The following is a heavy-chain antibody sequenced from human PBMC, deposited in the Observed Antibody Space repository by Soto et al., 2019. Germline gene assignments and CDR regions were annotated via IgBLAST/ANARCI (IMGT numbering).Heavy chain of an antibody. CDR2: INPSGGST. J-gene: IGHJ4*02. D-gene: IGHD3-9*01. Sequence: ASVKVSCKASGYTFTSYYMHWVRQAPGQGLEWMGIINPSGGSTSYAQKFQGRVTMSRDTSTSTVYMELSSLRSEDTAVYYCARGTITILSDRSSFDYWGQGTLVTVSS. CDR1: GYTFTSYY. CDR3: ARGTITILSDRSSFDY. V-gene: IGHV1-46*03.